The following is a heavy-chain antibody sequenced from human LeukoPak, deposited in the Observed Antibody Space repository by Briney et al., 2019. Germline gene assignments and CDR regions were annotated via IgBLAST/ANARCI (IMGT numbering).Heavy chain of an antibody. CDR2: ISYDGSNK. D-gene: IGHD1-26*01. CDR3: ARVSTQWEQSLGY. CDR1: GFTFSSYG. J-gene: IGHJ4*02. Sequence: GGSLRLSCAASGFTFSSYGMHWVRQAPGKGLEWVAVISYDGSNKYYADSVKGRFTISRDNSKNTLYLQMNSLRAEDTAVYYCARVSTQWEQSLGYWGQGTLVTVSS. V-gene: IGHV3-30*03.